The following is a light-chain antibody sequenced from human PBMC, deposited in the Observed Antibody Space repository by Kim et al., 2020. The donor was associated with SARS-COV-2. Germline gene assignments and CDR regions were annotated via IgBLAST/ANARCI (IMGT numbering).Light chain of an antibody. CDR3: NSRDSSGYHVV. V-gene: IGLV3-19*01. CDR1: SLRVYY. Sequence: SSELTQDPAVSVALGQTVTITCQGDSLRVYYASWYQQKPGQAPLLVFYDKNSRPSGIPDRFSGSSSGNTASLTITGAQAEDEADYYCNSRDSSGYHVVFGGVTQLTVL. J-gene: IGLJ2*01. CDR2: DKN.